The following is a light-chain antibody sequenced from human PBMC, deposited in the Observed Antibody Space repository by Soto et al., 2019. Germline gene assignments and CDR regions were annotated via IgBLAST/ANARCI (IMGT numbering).Light chain of an antibody. V-gene: IGLV4-60*02. CDR3: ETWDSNTRV. CDR2: LEGSGSY. Sequence: QPVLTQSSSASASLGSSVKLTCTLSSGHSSYIIAWHQQQPGKAPRYLMKLEGSGSYNKGSGVPDRFSGSSYGADRYLTISTLQFEDEADYYCETWDSNTRVFGGGTKLTVL. J-gene: IGLJ3*02. CDR1: SGHSSYI.